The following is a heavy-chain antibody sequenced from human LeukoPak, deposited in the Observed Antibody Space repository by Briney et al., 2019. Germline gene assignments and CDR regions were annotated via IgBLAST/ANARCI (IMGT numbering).Heavy chain of an antibody. D-gene: IGHD1-26*01. CDR3: ARSHSGSYLDAFDI. J-gene: IGHJ3*02. V-gene: IGHV3-7*01. Sequence: PGGSLRLSCVVSGFTFSNYWMSWLRQAPGKGLEWVINIRPDGGETYFVDSVKGRFTISRDNAKNSLYLQMNSLRAEDTAVYYCARSHSGSYLDAFDIWGQGTMVTVSS. CDR1: GFTFSNYW. CDR2: IRPDGGET.